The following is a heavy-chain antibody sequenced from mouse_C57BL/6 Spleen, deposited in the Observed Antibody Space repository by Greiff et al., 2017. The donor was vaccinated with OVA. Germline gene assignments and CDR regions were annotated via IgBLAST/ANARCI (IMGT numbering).Heavy chain of an antibody. V-gene: IGHV3-6*01. Sequence: DVKLQESGPGLVKPSQSLSLTCSVTGYSITSGYYWNWIRQFPGNKLEWMGYISYDGSNNYNPSLKNRISITRDTSKNQFFLKLNSVTTEDTATYYCATEIYYDYDGFDYWGQGTTLTVSS. CDR1: GYSITSGYY. D-gene: IGHD2-4*01. CDR3: ATEIYYDYDGFDY. CDR2: ISYDGSN. J-gene: IGHJ2*01.